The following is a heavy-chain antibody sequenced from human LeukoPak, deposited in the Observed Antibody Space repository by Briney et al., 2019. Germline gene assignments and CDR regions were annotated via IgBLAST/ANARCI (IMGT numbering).Heavy chain of an antibody. CDR1: GFTFNNYG. Sequence: PGGSLRLSCAASGFTFNNYGMHWVRQAPGKGLEWVAAIPYDGSNQYYVDSVKGRFTISRDNSKNSLYLQMNSLRPEDTAVYYCAKGRGAAAAGVADLPEFDYWGQGTLVTVSS. D-gene: IGHD6-25*01. CDR2: IPYDGSNQ. CDR3: AKGRGAAAAGVADLPEFDY. V-gene: IGHV3-30*18. J-gene: IGHJ4*02.